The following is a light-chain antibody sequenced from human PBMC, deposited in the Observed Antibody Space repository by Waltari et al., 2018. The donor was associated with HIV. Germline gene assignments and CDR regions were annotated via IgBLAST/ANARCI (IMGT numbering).Light chain of an antibody. CDR2: GAS. V-gene: IGKV1-39*01. J-gene: IGKJ2*01. CDR1: QSIRDN. Sequence: IQMTQSPSSLSASVGDRVTITCRASQSIRDNVNWYQQKPGKPPDLLIFGASKKQSAVPPRFSGSGSGTDFSLTITRLQPEDFGTYYCQQSYNSPYTFGRGTKLAI. CDR3: QQSYNSPYT.